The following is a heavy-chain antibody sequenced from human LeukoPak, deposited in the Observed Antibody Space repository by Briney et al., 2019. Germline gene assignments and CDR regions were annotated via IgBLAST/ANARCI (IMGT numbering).Heavy chain of an antibody. CDR3: ARGGDDIAARRSRDAFDI. J-gene: IGHJ3*02. V-gene: IGHV1-46*01. Sequence: AAVQVSCKPSVYTFPKYYLHWLRPAPAQELKWMGIINPSGGSTNYAQKFQGRVTMTRDTSTNTVYMELSSLRSDDTAVYYCARGGDDIAARRSRDAFDIWGQGTMVTVSS. CDR2: INPSGGST. D-gene: IGHD6-6*01. CDR1: VYTFPKYY.